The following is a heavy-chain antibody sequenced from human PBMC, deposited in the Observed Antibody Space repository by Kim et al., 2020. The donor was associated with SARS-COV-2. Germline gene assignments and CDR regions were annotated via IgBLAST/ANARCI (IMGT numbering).Heavy chain of an antibody. J-gene: IGHJ4*02. Sequence: SETLSLTCTVSGGSISSSSYYWGWIRQPPGKGLEWIGSIYYSGSTYYNPFLKSRVTISVDTSKNQFSLKLSSVTAADTAVYYCGGDIVVVPAAPALFDYWGQGTLVTVSS. V-gene: IGHV4-39*01. CDR2: IYYSGST. D-gene: IGHD2-2*01. CDR3: GGDIVVVPAAPALFDY. CDR1: GGSISSSSYY.